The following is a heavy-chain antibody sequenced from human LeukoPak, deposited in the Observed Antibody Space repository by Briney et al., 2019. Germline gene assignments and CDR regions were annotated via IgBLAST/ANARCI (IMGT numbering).Heavy chain of an antibody. J-gene: IGHJ4*02. CDR1: GFPFSSYW. Sequence: GGSLRLSCAVSGFPFSSYWMDWVRQAPGRGLVWVSRINTDGSNTDYADSVKGRFTISRDNSKNTLYLQMNSLRAEDTAVYYCAKDEDYPDYWGQGTLVTVSS. V-gene: IGHV3-74*01. CDR3: AKDEDYPDY. CDR2: INTDGSNT. D-gene: IGHD4-11*01.